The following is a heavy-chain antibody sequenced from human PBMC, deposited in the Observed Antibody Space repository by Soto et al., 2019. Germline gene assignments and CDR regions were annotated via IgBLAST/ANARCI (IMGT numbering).Heavy chain of an antibody. CDR3: AKGASTTVFAFNDY. D-gene: IGHD4-17*01. V-gene: IGHV3-9*01. CDR2: ISWNSGNL. J-gene: IGHJ4*02. CDR1: GFTFDDYA. Sequence: ESGGGLVQPGRSLRLSCAASGFTFDDYAMHWVQQGPGKGLEWVSSISWNSGNLGYADSVKGRFTISRDNAKNSLYLQMNSLRGEDTALYYCAKGASTTVFAFNDYWGQGTLVTVSS.